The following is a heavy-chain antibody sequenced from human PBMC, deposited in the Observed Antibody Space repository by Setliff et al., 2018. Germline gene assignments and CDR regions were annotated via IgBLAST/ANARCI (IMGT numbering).Heavy chain of an antibody. CDR2: IYAIRST. J-gene: IGHJ6*02. CDR3: ARDRTAYSYGLDV. D-gene: IGHD5-18*01. CDR1: GGSISSATSY. V-gene: IGHV4-61*02. Sequence: SETLSLTCIVSGGSISSATSYWDWIRQPAGKELEWIGRIYAIRSTNFNPSLKTRVSMSVDTSKNQIALNLKSVTAADTAVYYCARDRTAYSYGLDVWGQGTTVTVSS.